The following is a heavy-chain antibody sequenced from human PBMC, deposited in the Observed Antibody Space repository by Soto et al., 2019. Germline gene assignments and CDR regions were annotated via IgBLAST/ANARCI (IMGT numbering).Heavy chain of an antibody. Sequence: PSRTLSLTCAISGDSVSSNSAAWNWIRQSPSRGLEWLGRTYYRSKWYNDYAVSVKSRITINPDTSKNQFSLQLNSVTPEDTAVYYCARGGFYCSGGTCYGDYFDYWGQGTLVTVSS. CDR1: GDSVSSNSAA. V-gene: IGHV6-1*01. CDR2: TYYRSKWYN. J-gene: IGHJ4*02. D-gene: IGHD2-15*01. CDR3: ARGGFYCSGGTCYGDYFDY.